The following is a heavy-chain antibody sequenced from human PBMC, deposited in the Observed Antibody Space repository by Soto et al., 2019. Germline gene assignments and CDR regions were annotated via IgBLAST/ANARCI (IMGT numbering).Heavy chain of an antibody. CDR1: GFTFSSYS. CDR3: GRGRGAAGTVSVQYYGMDV. CDR2: ISSSSIYR. V-gene: IGHV3-21*01. J-gene: IGHJ6*02. D-gene: IGHD6-13*01. Sequence: EVQLVESGGGLVKPGGSLSLSCAASGFTFSSYSMNWVRQAPGKWLEWVSSISSSSIYRFYADSVKGRFTISTDIAKSSLYLQMNPLRAEQTAVYYCGRGRGAAGTVSVQYYGMDVWRQGTTVSVPS.